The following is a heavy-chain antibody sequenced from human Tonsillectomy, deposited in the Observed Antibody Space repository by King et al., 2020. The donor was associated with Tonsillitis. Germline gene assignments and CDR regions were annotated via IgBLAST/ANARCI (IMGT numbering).Heavy chain of an antibody. Sequence: VQLVESGGGVVQPGGSLTLSCTGFTLWNIGIHWVRPAPGKGLEWVAFIKYDGSDKYYADSVRGRFSISRDNSMNTVFLQMSSLGAEDTALYYCAKDMTPMDVWGQGTTVTVSS. CDR3: AKDMTPMDV. J-gene: IGHJ6*02. CDR1: FTLWNIG. V-gene: IGHV3-30*02. D-gene: IGHD2-15*01. CDR2: IKYDGSDK.